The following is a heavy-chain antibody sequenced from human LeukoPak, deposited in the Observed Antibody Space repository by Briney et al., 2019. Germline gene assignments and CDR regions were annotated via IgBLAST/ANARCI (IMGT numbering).Heavy chain of an antibody. CDR1: GFTFSSYT. CDR2: ISSRSSYT. V-gene: IGHV3-21*01. D-gene: IGHD3-10*01. J-gene: IGHJ4*02. Sequence: PGGSLRLSCAVSGFTFSSYTMNWVRQAPGKGLEWVSSISSRSSYTYYADSVRGRFTISRDNAKNSPSLQMNSLRAEDTAVYYCARDLPYYNGSGSFVPFDYWGQGTQVTVSS. CDR3: ARDLPYYNGSGSFVPFDY.